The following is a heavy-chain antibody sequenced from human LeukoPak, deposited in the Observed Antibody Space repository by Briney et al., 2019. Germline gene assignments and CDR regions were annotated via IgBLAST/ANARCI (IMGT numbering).Heavy chain of an antibody. CDR1: GYRFTTDW. V-gene: IGHV5-51*01. CDR3: ARHHEPPTYYTDY. CDR2: IYPGDSDT. Sequence: GESLKISCQASGYRFTTDWIGWVRQVPGKVLEWMGMIYPGDSDTRYSPSFQGQVTISADTSINTAFLQWSSLKASDTAMYFCARHHEPPTYYTDYWGQGTLVTVSS. J-gene: IGHJ4*02.